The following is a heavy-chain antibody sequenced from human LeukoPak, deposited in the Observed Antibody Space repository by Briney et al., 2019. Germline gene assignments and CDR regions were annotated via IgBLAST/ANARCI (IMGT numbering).Heavy chain of an antibody. J-gene: IGHJ3*02. CDR3: ARLLMTTVTTPDAFDI. CDR2: IYYSGST. CDR1: GGYISSYY. V-gene: IGHV4-59*01. Sequence: KSSETLSLTCTVSGGYISSYYWSWIRQPPAKGLEWIGYIYYSGSTNYNPSLKSRGTISVDTSKNQFSLKLSSVTAADTAVYYCARLLMTTVTTPDAFDIWGQGTMVTISS. D-gene: IGHD4-17*01.